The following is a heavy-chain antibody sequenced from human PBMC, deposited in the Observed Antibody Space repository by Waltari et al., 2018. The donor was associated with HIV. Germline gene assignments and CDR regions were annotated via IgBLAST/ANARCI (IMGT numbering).Heavy chain of an antibody. CDR2: ISPIVGTA. J-gene: IGHJ6*02. CDR3: ARGKYYYYYGMDV. V-gene: IGHV1-69*12. CDR1: GGTFSSYA. Sequence: QVQLVQSGAEVKKPGSSVKVSCKASGGTFSSYAISWVRQAPGQGLGWVGGISPIVGTANYEKKCQGRVTITADESTSTAYRELSSLRSEDTAVYYCARGKYYYYYGMDVWGQGTTVTVSS.